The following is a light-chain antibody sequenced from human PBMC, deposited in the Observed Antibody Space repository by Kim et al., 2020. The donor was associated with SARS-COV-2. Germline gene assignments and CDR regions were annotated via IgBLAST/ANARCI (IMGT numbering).Light chain of an antibody. J-gene: IGKJ5*01. CDR2: DAS. CDR1: QSVSSY. Sequence: EIVLTQSPATLSLSPGERATLSCRASQSVSSYLAWYQQKPGQAPRLLIYDASNRATGIPARFSGSGSGTDFTLTISSLEPEDFAVYYCPQRSNWPLSITFGQGTRLEIK. V-gene: IGKV3-11*01. CDR3: PQRSNWPLSIT.